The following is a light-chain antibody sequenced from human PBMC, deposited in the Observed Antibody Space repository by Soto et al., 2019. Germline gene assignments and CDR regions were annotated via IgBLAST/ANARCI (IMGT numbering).Light chain of an antibody. J-gene: IGKJ1*01. CDR3: LQDYNYPRT. CDR2: AAS. CDR1: QGIRND. V-gene: IGKV1-6*01. Sequence: AIQMTQSPSSLSASVGDRVTITCRASQGIRNDLGWYQQKPGKAPKLLIYAASSLQSGVPSRFRGSGSGTDFTITISSLQPEDFATYYCLQDYNYPRTFGQRTKVEIK.